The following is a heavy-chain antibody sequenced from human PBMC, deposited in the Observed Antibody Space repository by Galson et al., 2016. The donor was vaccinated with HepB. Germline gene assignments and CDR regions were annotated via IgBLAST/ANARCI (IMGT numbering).Heavy chain of an antibody. J-gene: IGHJ4*02. CDR1: GYIFNRYW. V-gene: IGHV5-51*01. CDR2: IYPGDSDT. CDR3: ARHLHDEQHLVPPFYNSGWYLDY. D-gene: IGHD6-13*01. Sequence: QSGAEVKKPEESLKISCQGSGYIFNRYWIGWVRERPGKGLEWMGIIYPGDSDTKYSPSFQGRVTLSVDKSITTAYLHLSSLQASDTAIYYCARHLHDEQHLVPPFYNSGWYLDYWGLGTLVTVSS.